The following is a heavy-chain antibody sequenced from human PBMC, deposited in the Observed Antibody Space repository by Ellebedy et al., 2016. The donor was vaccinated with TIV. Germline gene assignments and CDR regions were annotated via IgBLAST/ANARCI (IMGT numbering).Heavy chain of an antibody. Sequence: MPSETLSLTCTVSGGSISSSSYYWGWIRQPPGKGLEWIGEINHSGSTNYNPSLKSRVTISVDTSKNQFSLKLSSVTAADTAVYYCARGRRLSHVVVTAIDVGRLFDYWGQGTLVTVSS. CDR1: GGSISSSSYY. V-gene: IGHV4-39*07. CDR2: INHSGST. J-gene: IGHJ4*02. CDR3: ARGRRLSHVVVTAIDVGRLFDY. D-gene: IGHD2-21*02.